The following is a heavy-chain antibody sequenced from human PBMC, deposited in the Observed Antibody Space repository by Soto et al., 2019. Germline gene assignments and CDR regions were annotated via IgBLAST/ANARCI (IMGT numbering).Heavy chain of an antibody. CDR2: IKSKTDGGTT. CDR1: GFTFSNAW. D-gene: IGHD3-9*01. Sequence: EVQLVESGGGLVKPGGSLRLSCAASGFTFSNAWMNWVRQAPGKGLEWVGRIKSKTDGGTTDYAAPVKGRFTISRDDSKNTLYLQMNSLQTEDTDVYYCATPLGAGYDILTGYYSDAFDIWGRGTMVTVSS. V-gene: IGHV3-15*07. CDR3: ATPLGAGYDILTGYYSDAFDI. J-gene: IGHJ3*02.